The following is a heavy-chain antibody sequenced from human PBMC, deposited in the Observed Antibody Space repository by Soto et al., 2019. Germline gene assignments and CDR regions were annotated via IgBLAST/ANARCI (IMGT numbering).Heavy chain of an antibody. CDR3: ARLQTRVSSTVDY. CDR1: GGSICSGDYD. D-gene: IGHD2-2*01. CDR2: IYYSGST. Sequence: PSETLSLTCTVSGGSICSGDYDWSWIRQPPGKGLEWIGYIYYSGSTYYNPSLKSRVTISVDKSKNQFSLKLSSVTAADTAVYYCARLQTRVSSTVDYWGQGTLVTRLL. V-gene: IGHV4-30-4*01. J-gene: IGHJ4*02.